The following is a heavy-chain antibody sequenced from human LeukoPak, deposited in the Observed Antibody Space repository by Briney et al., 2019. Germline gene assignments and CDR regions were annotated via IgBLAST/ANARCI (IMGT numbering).Heavy chain of an antibody. Sequence: SETLSLTCAVSGYSISSGYYWGWIRQPPGKGLEWIGSIYHSGSTYYNPSLKSRVTISVDTSKNQFSLKLSSVTAADTAVYYCARDGVNCSGGSCHSGWFDPWGQGTLVTVSS. CDR1: GYSISSGYY. D-gene: IGHD2-15*01. CDR3: ARDGVNCSGGSCHSGWFDP. V-gene: IGHV4-38-2*02. J-gene: IGHJ5*02. CDR2: IYHSGST.